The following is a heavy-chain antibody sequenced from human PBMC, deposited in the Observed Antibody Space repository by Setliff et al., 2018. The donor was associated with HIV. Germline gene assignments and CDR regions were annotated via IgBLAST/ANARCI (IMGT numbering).Heavy chain of an antibody. D-gene: IGHD1-20*01. J-gene: IGHJ6*03. CDR1: EFTFSSYA. V-gene: IGHV3-23*01. Sequence: GGSLRLSCAASEFTFSSYAMSWVRQAPGKGLEWVSSISVSGGSTYYADSVKGRFTISRDNSKNTLSLQMNSLRAEDTAVYYCAKSFASGPTNWNIDVWGKGTTVTVSS. CDR2: ISVSGGST. CDR3: AKSFASGPTNWNIDV.